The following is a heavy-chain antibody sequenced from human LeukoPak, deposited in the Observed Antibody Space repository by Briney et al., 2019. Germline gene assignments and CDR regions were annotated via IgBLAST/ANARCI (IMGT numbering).Heavy chain of an antibody. CDR1: GYPFTGYY. CDR3: ARDVRGAAYYYYGMDV. V-gene: IGHV1-18*04. Sequence: ASVTVSCKASGYPFTGYYMHWVRQAPGQGLEWMGWISAYNGNTNYAQKLQGRVTMTTDTSTSTAYMELRSLRSDDTAVYYCARDVRGAAYYYYGMDVWGQGTTVTVSS. CDR2: ISAYNGNT. D-gene: IGHD3-10*01. J-gene: IGHJ6*02.